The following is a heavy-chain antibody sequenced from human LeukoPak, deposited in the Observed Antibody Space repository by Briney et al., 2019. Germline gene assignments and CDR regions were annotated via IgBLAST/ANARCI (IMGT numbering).Heavy chain of an antibody. CDR2: ISYDGSNK. CDR3: ASYRTSQEYYFDY. CDR1: GFTFSSYA. V-gene: IGHV3-30-3*01. D-gene: IGHD2-2*01. Sequence: GRSLRLSCAASGFTFSSYAMHWVRQAPGKGLEWVAVISYDGSNKYYADSVKGRFTISRDNSKNTLYLQMNSLRAEDTAVYYCASYRTSQEYYFDYWGQGTLVTVSS. J-gene: IGHJ4*02.